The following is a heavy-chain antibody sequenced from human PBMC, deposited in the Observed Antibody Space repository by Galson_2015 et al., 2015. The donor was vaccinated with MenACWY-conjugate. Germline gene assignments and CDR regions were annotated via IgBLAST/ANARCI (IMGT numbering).Heavy chain of an antibody. D-gene: IGHD3-10*01. J-gene: IGHJ4*02. V-gene: IGHV3-23*01. CDR2: ASDSGGST. Sequence: LRLSCAASGFTFSSYAMSWVRQAPGKGLEWVAAASDSGGSTYYSDSVKGRFTISRDNSKNTLYLQMNSLRADDTAVYYCARGTGWFAETYNRYFDYWGQGTLVPVSS. CDR1: GFTFSSYA. CDR3: ARGTGWFAETYNRYFDY.